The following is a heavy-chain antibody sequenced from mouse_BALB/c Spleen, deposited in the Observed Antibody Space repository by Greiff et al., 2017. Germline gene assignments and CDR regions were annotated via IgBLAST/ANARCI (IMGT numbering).Heavy chain of an antibody. J-gene: IGHJ2*01. V-gene: IGHV5-6-4*01. D-gene: IGHD1-2*01. Sequence: EVKLVESGGGLVKPGGSLKLSCAASGFTFSSYTMSWVRQTPEKRLEWVATISSGGSYTYYPDSVKGRFTISRDNAKNTLYLQMSSLKSEDTAMYYCTTLLRLGYWGQGTTLTVSS. CDR3: TTLLRLGY. CDR1: GFTFSSYT. CDR2: ISSGGSYT.